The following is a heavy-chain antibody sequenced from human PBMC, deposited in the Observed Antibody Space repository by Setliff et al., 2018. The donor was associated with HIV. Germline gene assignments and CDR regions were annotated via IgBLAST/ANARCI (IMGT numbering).Heavy chain of an antibody. V-gene: IGHV4-59*11. CDR1: GGSISSHY. D-gene: IGHD3-9*01. J-gene: IGHJ4*02. CDR2: IYYSGST. CDR3: ARDGPLEGSLTGYYTGRYFDY. Sequence: SETLSLTCTVSGGSISSHYWSWIRQPPGKGLEWIGYIYYSGSTNYNPSLKSRVTISVDTSKNQFSLKLSSVTAADTAVYYCARDGPLEGSLTGYYTGRYFDYWGRGTLVTVSS.